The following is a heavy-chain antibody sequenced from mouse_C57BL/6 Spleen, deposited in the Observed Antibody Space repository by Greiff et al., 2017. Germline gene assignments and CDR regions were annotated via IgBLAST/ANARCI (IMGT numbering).Heavy chain of an antibody. Sequence: VQRVESGPGLVAPSQSLSITCTVSGFSLTSYGVHWVRQPPGKGLEWLVVIWSDGSTTYNSALKSRLSISKDNSKSQVFLKMNSLQTDDTAMYYCARQRNIYDGYFYAMDYWGQGTSVTVSS. CDR2: IWSDGST. CDR3: ARQRNIYDGYFYAMDY. CDR1: GFSLTSYG. J-gene: IGHJ4*01. V-gene: IGHV2-6-1*01. D-gene: IGHD2-3*01.